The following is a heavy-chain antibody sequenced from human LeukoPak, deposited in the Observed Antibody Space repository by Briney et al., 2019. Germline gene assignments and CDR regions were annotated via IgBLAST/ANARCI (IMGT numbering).Heavy chain of an antibody. CDR2: ISYDGSNK. V-gene: IGHV3-30-3*01. CDR1: GFTFSSYA. J-gene: IGHJ4*02. CDR3: AREKEGLGDFDY. Sequence: GGSLRLSCAASGFTFSSYAMHWVRQAPGKGLEWVAVISYDGSNKYYADSVKGRFTISRDNSKNTLYLQMNSLRAEDTAVYYCAREKEGLGDFDYWGQGTLVTVSP. D-gene: IGHD7-27*01.